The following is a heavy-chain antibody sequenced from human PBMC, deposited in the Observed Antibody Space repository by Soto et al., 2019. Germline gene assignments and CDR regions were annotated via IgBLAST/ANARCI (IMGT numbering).Heavy chain of an antibody. CDR2: ISAYNGNT. CDR3: ARAPHCSSTSCYHRGREYYFDY. J-gene: IGHJ4*02. D-gene: IGHD2-2*01. CDR1: GYTFTSYG. V-gene: IGHV1-18*01. Sequence: QVQLVQSGAEVKKPGASVKVSCKASGYTFTSYGISWVRQAPGQGLEWMGWISAYNGNTNYAQKLQGRVTMTPDTSTSTAYMELRSLRSDDTAVYYCARAPHCSSTSCYHRGREYYFDYWGQGTLVTVSS.